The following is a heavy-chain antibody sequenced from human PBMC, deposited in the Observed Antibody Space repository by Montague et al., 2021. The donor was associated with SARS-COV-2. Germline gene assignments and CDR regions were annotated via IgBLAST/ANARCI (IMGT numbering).Heavy chain of an antibody. Sequence: GTSTHYSDSVKGLFTISRDNSKDTLYLQMNGLRVEDTAIYYCARDLYGTGSMDVWGPGTTVTVS. V-gene: IGHV3-23*01. J-gene: IGHJ6*02. CDR3: ARDLYGTGSMDV. D-gene: IGHD2-8*02. CDR2: GTST.